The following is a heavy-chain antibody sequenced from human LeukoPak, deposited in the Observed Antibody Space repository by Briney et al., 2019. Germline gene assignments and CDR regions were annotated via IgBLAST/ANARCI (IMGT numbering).Heavy chain of an antibody. CDR1: GGSISSSSYY. CDR2: IYYSGST. D-gene: IGHD3-9*01. V-gene: IGHV4-39*01. CDR3: ARRHTRDILTGYYRDY. J-gene: IGHJ4*02. Sequence: SETLSLTCTVSGGSISSSSYYWGWIRQRPGKGLEWFGSIYYSGSTYYNPSLKSRVPISVDTSKNQFSLKLSSVTAADTAVYYCARRHTRDILTGYYRDYWGQGTLVTVSS.